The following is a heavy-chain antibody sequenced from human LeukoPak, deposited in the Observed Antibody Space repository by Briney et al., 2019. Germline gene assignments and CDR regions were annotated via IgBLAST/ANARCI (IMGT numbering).Heavy chain of an antibody. CDR3: ARHKSSGFYFFDY. CDR2: IYYSVST. J-gene: IGHJ4*02. CDR1: VGSISTSANY. D-gene: IGHD3-10*01. Sequence: SETLSLTCTVSVGSISTSANYWGWIRHPPGKGLEWIASIYYSVSTYYNASFKSRVTISVDSSKNQFSLKLTSVTATDMAVYYCARHKSSGFYFFDYWGQGTLVTVSS. V-gene: IGHV4-39*01.